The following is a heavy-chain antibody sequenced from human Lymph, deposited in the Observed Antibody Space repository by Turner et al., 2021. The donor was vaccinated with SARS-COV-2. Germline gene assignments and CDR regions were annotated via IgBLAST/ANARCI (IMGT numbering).Heavy chain of an antibody. D-gene: IGHD6-19*01. V-gene: IGHV1-18*01. Sequence: QVQPVQAGAEAKKPGASAKVSCKASGYTFTSYGISWVRQAPGQGVEWMGWIGVYNGNTNYTQKLQGRVTMTTDTSTSKAYMELRSLRSDDAAVYYCARFTASIEVTGRYFDYWGQGTLVTVSS. CDR2: IGVYNGNT. CDR3: ARFTASIEVTGRYFDY. CDR1: GYTFTSYG. J-gene: IGHJ4*02.